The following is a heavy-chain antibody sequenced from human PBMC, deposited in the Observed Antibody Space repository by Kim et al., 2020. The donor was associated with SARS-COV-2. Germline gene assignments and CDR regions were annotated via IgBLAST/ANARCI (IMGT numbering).Heavy chain of an antibody. Sequence: KCQGRVTMTRDTSISTAYMELSRLRSDDTAVYYCARAPPYSSPTTFNFDYWGQGTLVTVSS. V-gene: IGHV1-2*02. CDR3: ARAPPYSSPTTFNFDY. J-gene: IGHJ4*02. D-gene: IGHD6-13*01.